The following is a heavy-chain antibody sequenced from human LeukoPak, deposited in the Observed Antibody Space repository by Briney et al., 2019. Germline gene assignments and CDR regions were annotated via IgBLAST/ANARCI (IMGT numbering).Heavy chain of an antibody. CDR2: IYYSGST. V-gene: IGHV4-59*08. Sequence: PSETLSLTCTVSGGSISSYYWSWIRQPPGKGLEWIGYIYYSGSTNYNPSLKSRVTISVDTPKNQFSLKLSSVTAADTAVYYCARNYDSSGYYPTYFDYWGQGTLVTVSS. D-gene: IGHD3-22*01. J-gene: IGHJ4*02. CDR3: ARNYDSSGYYPTYFDY. CDR1: GGSISSYY.